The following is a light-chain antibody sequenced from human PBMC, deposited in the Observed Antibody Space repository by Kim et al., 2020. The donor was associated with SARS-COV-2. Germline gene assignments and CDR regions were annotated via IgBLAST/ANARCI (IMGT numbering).Light chain of an antibody. CDR1: KLEDKN. J-gene: IGLJ3*02. Sequence: SYELTQPPSLSVSPGQTASLTCSGNKLEDKNVCWYQQKPGQSPLLVIYQDIQRPPGIPERFFGSNSGNTATLTIGGTQVVDEADYYCQVWDSGSAVFGGG. CDR2: QDI. V-gene: IGLV3-1*01. CDR3: QVWDSGSAV.